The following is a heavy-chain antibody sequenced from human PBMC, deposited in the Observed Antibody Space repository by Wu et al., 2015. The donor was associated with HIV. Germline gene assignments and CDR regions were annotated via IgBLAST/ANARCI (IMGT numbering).Heavy chain of an antibody. CDR2: INPDSGRT. D-gene: IGHD2-15*01. CDR3: ARDMVVMLASKEVYYGLDV. J-gene: IGHJ6*02. Sequence: QVQLVQSGAEVKKPGASVKVSCKASGYAFTNYHMHWVRQVPGRGLEWMAIINPDSGRTTFAQKFQGRVTMTRDTTTTTVYMELNNLKSEDTAIYYCARDMVVMLASKEVYYGLDVWGQGTAVTV. CDR1: GYAFTNYH. V-gene: IGHV1-46*01.